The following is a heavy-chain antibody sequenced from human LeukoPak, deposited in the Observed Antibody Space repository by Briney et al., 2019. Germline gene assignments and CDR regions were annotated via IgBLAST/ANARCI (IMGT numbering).Heavy chain of an antibody. V-gene: IGHV1-46*01. CDR2: INPGGGDT. CDR3: ASVGAGAAFDI. D-gene: IGHD3-10*01. CDR1: GHTFTSYG. Sequence: ASVKVSCMASGHTFTSYGISWVRQAPGQGLQWMGMINPGGGDTTYAQRFQGRVTMTRDLSTTTVFMELSSLRSADTAVYYCASVGAGAAFDIWGQGTMVTVSS. J-gene: IGHJ3*02.